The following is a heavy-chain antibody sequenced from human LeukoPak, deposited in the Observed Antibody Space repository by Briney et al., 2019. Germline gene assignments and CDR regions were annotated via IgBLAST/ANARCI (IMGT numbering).Heavy chain of an antibody. D-gene: IGHD3-22*01. J-gene: IGHJ4*02. CDR2: IYYSGST. CDR3: ARDMDSSGYYRGF. CDR1: GGSIKGSSYY. V-gene: IGHV4-39*07. Sequence: SATLSLTCNVSGGSIKGSSYYWGWIRQAPGRGLEWIGSIYYSGSTHYNPSLNSRVTISVDTSKNQFSLKLTSVTAADTAVYYCARDMDSSGYYRGFWGQGTRVTVSS.